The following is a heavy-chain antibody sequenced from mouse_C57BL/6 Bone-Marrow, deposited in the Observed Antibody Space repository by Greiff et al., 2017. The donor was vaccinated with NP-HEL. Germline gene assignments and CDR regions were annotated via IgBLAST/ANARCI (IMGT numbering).Heavy chain of an antibody. V-gene: IGHV1-72*01. D-gene: IGHD2-4*01. CDR2: IDPNSGGT. CDR3: ARADYDRDRGGDNFDY. Sequence: QVQLQQPGAELVKPGASVKLSCKASGYTFTSYWMHWVKQRPGRGLEWIGRIDPNSGGTKYNEKFKSKATLTVDKPSSTAYMQLSSLTSEDSAVYYCARADYDRDRGGDNFDYWGQGTTLTVSS. J-gene: IGHJ2*01. CDR1: GYTFTSYW.